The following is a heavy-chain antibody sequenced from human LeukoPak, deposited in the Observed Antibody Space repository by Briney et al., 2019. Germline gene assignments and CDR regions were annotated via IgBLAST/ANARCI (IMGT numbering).Heavy chain of an antibody. CDR1: GFTFSSYE. CDR3: AREGLYDSSGGKYDAFDI. D-gene: IGHD3-22*01. V-gene: IGHV3-30*04. Sequence: GGSLRLSCAASGFTFSSYEMNWVRQAPGKGLEWVAVISYDGSNKYYADSVKGRFTISRDNSKNTLYLQMNSLRAEDTAVYYCAREGLYDSSGGKYDAFDIWGQGTMVTVSS. J-gene: IGHJ3*02. CDR2: ISYDGSNK.